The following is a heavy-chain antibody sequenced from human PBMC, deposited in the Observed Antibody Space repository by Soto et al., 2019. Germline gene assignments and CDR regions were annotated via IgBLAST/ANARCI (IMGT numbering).Heavy chain of an antibody. Sequence: QLQLQESGPGLVKPSETLSLTCTVFGDSITSNSYFWAWIRQPPGKGLEWIGRIDYSGTTYYNPSLKSRVTISVDRSKNQFSLKLSSVTAADTAVYYCARHFSVDYFDYWGQGALVTVSS. J-gene: IGHJ4*02. CDR3: ARHFSVDYFDY. CDR2: IDYSGTT. CDR1: GDSITSNSYF. V-gene: IGHV4-39*01.